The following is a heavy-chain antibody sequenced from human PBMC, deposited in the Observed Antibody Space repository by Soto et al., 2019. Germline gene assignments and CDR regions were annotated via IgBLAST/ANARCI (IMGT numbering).Heavy chain of an antibody. D-gene: IGHD2-21*02. CDR1: GGSISSYY. Sequence: SETLSLTCAVSGGSISSYYWSWIRQPPGKGLEWIGYIFYGGSTNYSPSLKSRVTISLNTSKSQFYMTLTSVTAAAPAVFYCAGVDGNPPMTGDYYYCGLDVWGQGTTVTVSS. CDR3: AGVDGNPPMTGDYYYCGLDV. V-gene: IGHV4-59*01. CDR2: IFYGGST. J-gene: IGHJ6*02.